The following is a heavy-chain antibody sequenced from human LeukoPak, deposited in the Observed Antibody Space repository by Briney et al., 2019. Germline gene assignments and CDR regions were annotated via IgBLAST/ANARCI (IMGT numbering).Heavy chain of an antibody. J-gene: IGHJ6*02. CDR2: MYSGGST. CDR1: GFTVSSYY. D-gene: IGHD4-11*01. CDR3: ARSYSNHLFGMDV. V-gene: IGHV3-66*01. Sequence: QPGGSLRLSCAASGFTVSSYYMTWVRQAPGKGLEWASVMYSGGSTYYADSVKGRVAISRDNSQNTVFLQMNSVRVEDTAVYYCARSYSNHLFGMDVWGQGTAVTVSS.